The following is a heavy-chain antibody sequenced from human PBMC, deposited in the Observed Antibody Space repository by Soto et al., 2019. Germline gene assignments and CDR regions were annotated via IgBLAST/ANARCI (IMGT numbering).Heavy chain of an antibody. D-gene: IGHD6-19*01. Sequence: GGSLRLSCAASGFTFSNYAMHWVRQAPGKGLEWVAVISYDGSNKYYADSVKGRFTISRDNSKNTLHLQMNSLRAEDTAVYYCASSGWSFPFDYWGQGTLVTVSS. CDR1: GFTFSNYA. V-gene: IGHV3-30-3*01. CDR3: ASSGWSFPFDY. J-gene: IGHJ4*02. CDR2: ISYDGSNK.